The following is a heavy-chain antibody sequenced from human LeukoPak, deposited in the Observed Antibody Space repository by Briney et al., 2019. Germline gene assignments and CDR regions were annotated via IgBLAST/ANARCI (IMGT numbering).Heavy chain of an antibody. J-gene: IGHJ5*02. CDR2: IKQDGSEK. Sequence: GGSLRLSCAASGFTFSSYWMSWVRQAPGKGLEWVANIKQDGSEKYYVDSVKGRFTISRDNAKNSLYLQVNSLRAEDTAVYYCARDGGGIAVAPNWFDPWGQGTLVTVSS. V-gene: IGHV3-7*01. CDR3: ARDGGGIAVAPNWFDP. D-gene: IGHD6-19*01. CDR1: GFTFSSYW.